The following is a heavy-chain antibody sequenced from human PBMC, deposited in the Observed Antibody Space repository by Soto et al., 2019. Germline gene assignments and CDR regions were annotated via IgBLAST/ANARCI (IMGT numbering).Heavy chain of an antibody. CDR1: GFTFSSYA. CDR2: ISGSGGST. CDR3: AKDMLWYYDFWSGTYYFDY. J-gene: IGHJ4*02. Sequence: EVQLLESGGGLVQPGGSLRLSCAASGFTFSSYAMSWVRQAPGKGLEWVSAISGSGGSTYYADSVKGRFTISRDNSKNTLYLQMNSLRAEDTAVYYCAKDMLWYYDFWSGTYYFDYWGQGTLVTVSS. D-gene: IGHD3-3*01. V-gene: IGHV3-23*01.